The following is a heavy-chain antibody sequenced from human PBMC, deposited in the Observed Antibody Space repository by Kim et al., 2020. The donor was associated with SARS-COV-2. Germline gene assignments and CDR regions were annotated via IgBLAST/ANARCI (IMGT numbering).Heavy chain of an antibody. D-gene: IGHD6-13*01. CDR2: INHSGST. V-gene: IGHV4-34*01. J-gene: IGHJ5*02. CDR3: ARKEGIAAAGTPVGWFDP. CDR1: GGSFSGYY. Sequence: SETLSLTCAVYGGSFSGYYWSWIRQPPGKGLEWIGEINHSGSTNYNPSLKSRVTISVDTSKNQFSLKLSSVTAADTAVYYCARKEGIAAAGTPVGWFDPWGQGTLVTVSS.